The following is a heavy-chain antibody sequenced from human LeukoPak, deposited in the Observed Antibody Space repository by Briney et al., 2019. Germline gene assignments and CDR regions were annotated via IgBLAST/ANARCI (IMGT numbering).Heavy chain of an antibody. J-gene: IGHJ4*02. CDR3: ARAITIFGVAPSWFDY. V-gene: IGHV4-38-2*02. Sequence: SETLSLTCTVSGYSINSGYYWGWIRQPPGKGLEWIGSIHYGGSPYYNPSFKSRVAIPVDMSKNQFSLKLSSVTAADTAVYYCARAITIFGVAPSWFDYWGQGTLVTVSS. D-gene: IGHD3-3*01. CDR1: GYSINSGYY. CDR2: IHYGGSP.